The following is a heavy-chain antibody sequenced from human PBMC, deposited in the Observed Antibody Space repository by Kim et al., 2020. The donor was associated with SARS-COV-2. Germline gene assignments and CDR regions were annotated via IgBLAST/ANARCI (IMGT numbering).Heavy chain of an antibody. V-gene: IGHV1-69*13. Sequence: SVKVSCKASGGTFSNYIMNWVRQAPGQGLEWMGGIIPVFAAPNYAQKFQGRVTITADQSTNTAYMELSSLRSDDTAVYYCARNVLGISALWYGMDVWVQGTTVTVSS. CDR1: GGTFSNYI. J-gene: IGHJ6*02. CDR3: ARNVLGISALWYGMDV. CDR2: IIPVFAAP. D-gene: IGHD2-8*01.